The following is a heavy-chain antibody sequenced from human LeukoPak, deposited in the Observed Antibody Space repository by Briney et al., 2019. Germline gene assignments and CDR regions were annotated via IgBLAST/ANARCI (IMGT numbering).Heavy chain of an antibody. J-gene: IGHJ2*01. V-gene: IGHV1-46*01. Sequence: GGSLRLSCAASGFTFTSYYMPWVRQAPGQGLEWMGIINPSGGSTSYAQKFQGRVTMTRDTSTSTVYMELSSLRSEDTAVYYCARDPKEVASNWYFDLWGRGTLVTVSS. CDR1: GFTFTSYY. CDR3: ARDPKEVASNWYFDL. D-gene: IGHD2-15*01. CDR2: INPSGGST.